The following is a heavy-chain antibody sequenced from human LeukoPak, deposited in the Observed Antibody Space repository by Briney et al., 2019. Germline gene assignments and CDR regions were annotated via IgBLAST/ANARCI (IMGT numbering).Heavy chain of an antibody. CDR1: GFTFSSYS. CDR2: ISSSSSTI. V-gene: IGHV3-48*01. D-gene: IGHD2-2*01. CDR3: ARDLPVPAAALDY. J-gene: IGHJ4*02. Sequence: GGSLRLSCAASGFTFSSYSMNWVRQAPGEGLEWVSYISSSSSTIYYADSVKGRFTISRDNAKNSLYLQMNSLRAEDTAVYYCARDLPVPAAALDYWGQGTLVTVSS.